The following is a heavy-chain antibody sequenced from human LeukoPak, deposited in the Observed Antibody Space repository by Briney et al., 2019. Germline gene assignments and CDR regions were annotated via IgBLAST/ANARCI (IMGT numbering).Heavy chain of an antibody. CDR2: IYYSGST. CDR1: GGSISSSSYY. D-gene: IGHD6-19*01. J-gene: IGHJ6*03. Sequence: PSETLSLTCTVSGGSISSSSYYWGWIRQPPGKGLEWIGSIYYSGSTYYNPSLKSRVTISVDTSKNQFSLKLSSVTSADTAVYYCASSPKDRLVRWKELYYMDVWGNGTTVTVSS. V-gene: IGHV4-39*01. CDR3: ASSPKDRLVRWKELYYMDV.